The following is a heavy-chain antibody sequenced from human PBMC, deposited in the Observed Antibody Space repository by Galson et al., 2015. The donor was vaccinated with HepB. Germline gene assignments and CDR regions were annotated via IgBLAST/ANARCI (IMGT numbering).Heavy chain of an antibody. CDR3: ARGPNYYDSGGPIDY. V-gene: IGHV3-30*01. CDR2: ISSDGSNK. CDR1: GFTFNDYA. Sequence: SLRLSCAASGFTFNDYAMHWVRQAPGKGLEWVAVISSDGSNKYYVDSVKGRITISRDNSKNTLFLQMNSLRVEDTAVYSRARGPNYYDSGGPIDYCGQGNLVTVSS. D-gene: IGHD3-22*01. J-gene: IGHJ4*02.